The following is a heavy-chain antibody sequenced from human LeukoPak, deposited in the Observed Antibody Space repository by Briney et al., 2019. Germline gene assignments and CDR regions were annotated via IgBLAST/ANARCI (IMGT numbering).Heavy chain of an antibody. Sequence: GGSLRLSCAASGFTFSSYSMNWVRQAPGKGLEWVSYISSSSSTIYYADSVKGRFTISRDNAKNSLYLQMNSLRAEDTAVYYCARFTYYDFWSYGGTFDYWGQGTLVTVSS. J-gene: IGHJ4*02. CDR3: ARFTYYDFWSYGGTFDY. CDR2: ISSSSSTI. CDR1: GFTFSSYS. D-gene: IGHD3-3*01. V-gene: IGHV3-48*01.